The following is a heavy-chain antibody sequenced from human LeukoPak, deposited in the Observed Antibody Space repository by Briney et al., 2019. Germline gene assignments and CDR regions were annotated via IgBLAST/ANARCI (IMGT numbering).Heavy chain of an antibody. CDR3: ASSNHYDILTGYRGFDY. J-gene: IGHJ4*02. V-gene: IGHV3-21*01. Sequence: GGSLRLSCAASGFTFSSYSMNWVRQAPGKGLEWVSSISSSSYIYYADSVKGRFTISRDNAKNSLYLQMNSLRAEDTAVYYRASSNHYDILTGYRGFDYWGQGTLVTVSS. CDR2: ISSSSYI. CDR1: GFTFSSYS. D-gene: IGHD3-9*01.